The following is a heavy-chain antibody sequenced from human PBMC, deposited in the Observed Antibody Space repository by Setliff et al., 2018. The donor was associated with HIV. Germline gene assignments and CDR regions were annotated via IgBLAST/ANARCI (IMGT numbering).Heavy chain of an antibody. J-gene: IGHJ4*02. CDR1: GDSFTGYY. D-gene: IGHD5-12*01. Sequence: KPSETLSLTCSVSGDSFTGYYWNWIRQSAGKGLEWIGNIYYSGTTNYNPSLESRVTISIDTSKSQFSLKLTSVTTADTAMYYCAGRGGYNDWYFDYWGQGALVTVSS. V-gene: IGHV4-59*01. CDR2: IYYSGTT. CDR3: AGRGGYNDWYFDY.